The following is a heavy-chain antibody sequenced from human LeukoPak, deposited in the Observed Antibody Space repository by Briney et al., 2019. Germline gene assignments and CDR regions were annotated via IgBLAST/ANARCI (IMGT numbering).Heavy chain of an antibody. D-gene: IGHD6-6*01. Sequence: SVKVSCKASGGTFSSYAISCVRQAPGQGLEWMGRIIPILGIANYAQKFQGRVTITADKSTSTAYMELSSLRAEDTAVYYCARDPEYKGDFDYWGQGTLVTVSS. CDR3: ARDPEYKGDFDY. V-gene: IGHV1-69*04. CDR1: GGTFSSYA. CDR2: IIPILGIA. J-gene: IGHJ4*02.